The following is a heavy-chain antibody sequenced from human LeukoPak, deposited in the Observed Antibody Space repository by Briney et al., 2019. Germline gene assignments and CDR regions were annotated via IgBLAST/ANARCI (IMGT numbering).Heavy chain of an antibody. CDR3: ARGYGSSSDYYMDV. CDR2: MNPNSGNT. V-gene: IGHV1-8*01. J-gene: IGHJ6*03. Sequence: ASVKVFCKASGYTFTSHDINWVRQASGQGLEWMGWMNPNSGNTGYAQKFQGRVTMTRNTSISTAYMELSSLRSEDTAVYYCARGYGSSSDYYMDVWGKGTTVTVSS. CDR1: GYTFTSHD. D-gene: IGHD6-13*01.